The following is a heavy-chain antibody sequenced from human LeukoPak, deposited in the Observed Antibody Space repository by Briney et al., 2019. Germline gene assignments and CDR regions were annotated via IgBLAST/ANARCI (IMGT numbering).Heavy chain of an antibody. CDR1: GYTFTSYG. Sequence: ASVKVSCKASGYTFTSYGISWVRQAPGQGLEWMGWINPNSGGTNYAQKFQGRVTMTRDTSTSTAYMELSRLRSDDTAVYYCARALSKDYGDYPALYWGQGTLVTVSS. CDR2: INPNSGGT. J-gene: IGHJ4*02. V-gene: IGHV1-2*02. D-gene: IGHD4-17*01. CDR3: ARALSKDYGDYPALY.